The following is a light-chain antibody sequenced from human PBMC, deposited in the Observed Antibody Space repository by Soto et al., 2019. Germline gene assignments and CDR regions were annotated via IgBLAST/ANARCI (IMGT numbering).Light chain of an antibody. CDR3: QQSYSTPPGT. Sequence: DIQITQSPSSLSDSVVDRVTITCLASQSISTYLIWYQQKPGKAPKLLIYATSSLQSGVPSRFSGSGSGTDFTLTISSLQPEDFATYYCQQSYSTPPGTFGQGTKVDI. CDR1: QSISTY. V-gene: IGKV1-39*01. J-gene: IGKJ1*01. CDR2: ATS.